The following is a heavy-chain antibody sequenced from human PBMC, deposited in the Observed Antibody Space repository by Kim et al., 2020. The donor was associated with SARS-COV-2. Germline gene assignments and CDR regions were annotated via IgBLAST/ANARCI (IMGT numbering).Heavy chain of an antibody. J-gene: IGHJ3*01. CDR2: IDYSGST. V-gene: IGHV4-59*11. D-gene: IGHD5-12*01. CDR3: ARDPPGPDYSFDL. Sequence: SETLSLTCIVSGGSISNHYWSWIRQPPGNGLEWIGYIDYSGSTNSNPSLKSRVTISVDTSKNQFSLKLSSVTAADTAVYYCARDPPGPDYSFDLWGQGTMVTVSS. CDR1: GGSISNHY.